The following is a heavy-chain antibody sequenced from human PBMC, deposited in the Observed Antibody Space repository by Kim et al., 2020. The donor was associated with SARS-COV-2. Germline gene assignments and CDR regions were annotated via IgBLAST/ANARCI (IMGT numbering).Heavy chain of an antibody. CDR2: IYYSGST. J-gene: IGHJ6*02. CDR1: GGSISSSSYY. D-gene: IGHD6-13*01. V-gene: IGHV4-39*01. Sequence: SETLSLTCTVSGGSISSSSYYWVWIRQPPGKGLEWIGSIYYSGSTYYNPSLKRRVTISVDTSKTQYSLKLSSVTAADTAVYYCARRRGIADQNTTPHYYYNYGIDVSGQGTTVTVSS. CDR3: ARRRGIADQNTTPHYYYNYGIDV.